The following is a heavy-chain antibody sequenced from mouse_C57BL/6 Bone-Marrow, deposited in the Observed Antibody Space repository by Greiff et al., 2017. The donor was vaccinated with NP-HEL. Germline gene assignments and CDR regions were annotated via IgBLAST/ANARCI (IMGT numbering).Heavy chain of an antibody. D-gene: IGHD2-1*01. V-gene: IGHV5-6*01. J-gene: IGHJ1*03. Sequence: EVQLVESGGDLVKPGASLKLSCAASGFTFSSYGMSWVRQTPDKSLEWVATISSGGSYTYYPDNVKGRFTISRDNAKNTLYLQMSSLTSEDTAVYDCARQRGNLDFDVWGTGTTVTVSS. CDR3: ARQRGNLDFDV. CDR2: ISSGGSYT. CDR1: GFTFSSYG.